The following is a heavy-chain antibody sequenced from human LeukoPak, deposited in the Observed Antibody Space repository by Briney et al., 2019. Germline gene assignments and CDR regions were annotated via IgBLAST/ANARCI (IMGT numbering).Heavy chain of an antibody. J-gene: IGHJ4*02. V-gene: IGHV4-34*01. D-gene: IGHD3-22*01. CDR2: INHSGST. CDR3: ARTGRYYDSSGYFSLVDY. CDR1: GGSFSGYY. Sequence: SETLSLTCAVYGGSFSGYYWSWIRQPPGKGLEWIGEINHSGSTNYNPSLKSRVTISVDTSKNQFSLKLSSVTAADTAVYYCARTGRYYDSSGYFSLVDYWGQGTLVTVSS.